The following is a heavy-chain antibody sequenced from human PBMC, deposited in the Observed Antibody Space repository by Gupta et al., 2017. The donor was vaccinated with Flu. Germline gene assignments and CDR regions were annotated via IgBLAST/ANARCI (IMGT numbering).Heavy chain of an antibody. CDR3: ARDCGPCTPTNWFDP. J-gene: IGHJ5*02. CDR2: ISSSSSYI. CDR1: GFTFSSYS. Sequence: EVQLVESGGGLVKPGGSLRLSCAASGFTFSSYSMNWVRQAPGKGLEWVASISSSSSYIYYTDAVKGRFTISRDNAKNSLDLQMKRLRAEETAVYYCARDCGPCTPTNWFDPWGQGTLVTVSS. V-gene: IGHV3-21*01. D-gene: IGHD2-8*01.